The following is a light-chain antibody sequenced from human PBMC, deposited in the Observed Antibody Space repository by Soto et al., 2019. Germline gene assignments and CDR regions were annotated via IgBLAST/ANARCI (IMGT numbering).Light chain of an antibody. Sequence: QSALTQPASVSGSPEQSITISCTGTSSDVGAYNLVSWYQQHPGKAPRLIIYEGSKRPSGISHRFSGSKSDNTASLTISGLQAEDEADYYCCAYAGSSTLGFGGGTKLTVL. CDR2: EGS. CDR3: CAYAGSSTLG. V-gene: IGLV2-23*01. J-gene: IGLJ3*02. CDR1: SSDVGAYNL.